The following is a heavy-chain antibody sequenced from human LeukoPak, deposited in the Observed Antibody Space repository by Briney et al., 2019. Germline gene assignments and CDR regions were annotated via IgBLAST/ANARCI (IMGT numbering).Heavy chain of an antibody. D-gene: IGHD3-10*01. CDR3: ARDHRGVRDYFDY. CDR2: ISSSSSYI. V-gene: IGHV3-21*01. CDR1: GFTFSSYS. Sequence: GGSLRLSCAASGFTFSSYSMNWVRQAPGKGLEWVSSISSSSSYIYYADSVKGRFTISRDNSKNTLYLQMNSLRAEDTAVYYCARDHRGVRDYFDYWGQGTLVTVSS. J-gene: IGHJ4*02.